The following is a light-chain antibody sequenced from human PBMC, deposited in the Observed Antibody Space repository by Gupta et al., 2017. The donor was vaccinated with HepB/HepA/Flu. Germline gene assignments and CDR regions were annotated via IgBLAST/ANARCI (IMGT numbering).Light chain of an antibody. J-gene: IGKJ1*01. CDR3: QQHYSTPPGT. V-gene: IGKV1-39*01. Sequence: DIQMTQCPSSLSACVGDRVTITCRASQSISSYLHWYQQKPGKAPKLLIYAASSLQSGVPSSFSGSGSGTDFTLTISSLQPEDFSTFYYQQHYSTPPGTFGQGTKVEIK. CDR2: AAS. CDR1: QSISSY.